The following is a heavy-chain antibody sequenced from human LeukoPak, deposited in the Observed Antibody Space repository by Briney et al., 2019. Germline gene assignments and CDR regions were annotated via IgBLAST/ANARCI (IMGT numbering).Heavy chain of an antibody. V-gene: IGHV3-23*01. D-gene: IGHD4-11*01. CDR1: GFTFSSYA. CDR2: IGGGGPGT. Sequence: PGGSLRLSCAASGFTFSSYAMSWVRQAPGKGLEWVSAIGGGGPGTYYADSVKGRFTISRDNSKNTLYLQMNSLRAEDTAVYYCAKKKTGTTKAFDCWGQGTLVTVSS. J-gene: IGHJ4*02. CDR3: AKKKTGTTKAFDC.